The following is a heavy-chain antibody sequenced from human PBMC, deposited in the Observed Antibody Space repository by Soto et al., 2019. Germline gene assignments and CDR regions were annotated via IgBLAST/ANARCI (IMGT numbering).Heavy chain of an antibody. V-gene: IGHV4-39*01. J-gene: IGHJ6*02. CDR1: GGSISSSSYY. Sequence: SETLSLTCTVSGGSISSSSYYWGWIRQPPGKGLEWIGSIYYSGSTYYNPSLKSRVTISVDTSKNQFSLKLSSVTAADTAVYYCASLPSPYSSSWYYYYYGMDVWGQGTTATVSS. CDR3: ASLPSPYSSSWYYYYYGMDV. D-gene: IGHD6-13*01. CDR2: IYYSGST.